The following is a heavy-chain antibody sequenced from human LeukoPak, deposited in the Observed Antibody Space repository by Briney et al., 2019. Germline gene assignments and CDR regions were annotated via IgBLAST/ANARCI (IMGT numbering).Heavy chain of an antibody. CDR2: IRSKTYSYAT. V-gene: IGHV3-73*01. D-gene: IGHD6-13*01. Sequence: PGGSLRLSCAASGLTFSGSDMHWVRQASGKGLEWVGRIRSKTYSYATAYAASVKGRFTISRDDSKNTAYLQMNSLKTEDTAVYYCTRRGYRDYCHYGLDVWGQGTTVTVSS. CDR3: TRRGYRDYCHYGLDV. J-gene: IGHJ6*02. CDR1: GLTFSGSD.